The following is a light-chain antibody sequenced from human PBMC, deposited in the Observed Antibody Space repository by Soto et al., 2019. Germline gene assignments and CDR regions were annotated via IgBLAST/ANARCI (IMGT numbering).Light chain of an antibody. CDR1: NNL. J-gene: IGLJ1*01. Sequence: QSALTQPASVSGSPGQSITISCTGTNNLVSWYQQHPGKAPKVVVYEGTKRPSGVSNRFSGSNSGGTASLTISGLQAEDEASYFCCAYVGGRSYVFGPGTKPTVL. CDR3: CAYVGGRSYV. CDR2: EGT. V-gene: IGLV2-23*01.